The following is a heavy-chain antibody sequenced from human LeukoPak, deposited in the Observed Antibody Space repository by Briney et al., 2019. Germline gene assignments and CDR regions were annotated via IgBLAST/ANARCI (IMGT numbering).Heavy chain of an antibody. D-gene: IGHD3-22*01. CDR1: VGTFSSYA. J-gene: IGHJ2*01. CDR2: IIPILGIA. V-gene: IGHV1-69*04. Sequence: ASVKVSCKASVGTFSSYAICWVRQAPGQGLEWMGRIIPILGIANYAQKFQVRVTITADKSTSTAYMELSSLRSEDTAVYYCARDLDVTMIVVLPSSDWYFDLWGRGTLVTVSS. CDR3: ARDLDVTMIVVLPSSDWYFDL.